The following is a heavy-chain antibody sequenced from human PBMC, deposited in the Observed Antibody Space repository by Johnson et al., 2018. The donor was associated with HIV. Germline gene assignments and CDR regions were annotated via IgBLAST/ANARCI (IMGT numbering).Heavy chain of an antibody. CDR3: AKHLSTLVDAFDI. D-gene: IGHD3-16*01. J-gene: IGHJ3*02. CDR2: IKQDGSEK. Sequence: VQLVESGGGLVQPGGSLRLSCGASIFTFSRYWMSWVRQAPGKGLEWVANIKQDGSEKHYVDSVKGLFTISRDNAKNSLYLQMNSLRAEDTAVFYCAKHLSTLVDAFDIWGQGTMVTVSS. V-gene: IGHV3-7*03. CDR1: IFTFSRYW.